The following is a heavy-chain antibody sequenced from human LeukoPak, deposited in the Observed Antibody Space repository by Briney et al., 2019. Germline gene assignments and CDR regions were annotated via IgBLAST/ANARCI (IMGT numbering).Heavy chain of an antibody. D-gene: IGHD1-26*01. CDR3: ARDPYSGNYGDYYYYYMDV. CDR1: GFTFSNYN. Sequence: GGSLRLSCAASGFTFSNYNMNWVRQAPGKGLEWVSSISTSSSYIYYADSVKGRFTISRDNAKKSLYLQMNSLRDEETAVYYYARDPYSGNYGDYYYYYMDVWGKGTTVTISS. J-gene: IGHJ6*03. CDR2: ISTSSSYI. V-gene: IGHV3-21*01.